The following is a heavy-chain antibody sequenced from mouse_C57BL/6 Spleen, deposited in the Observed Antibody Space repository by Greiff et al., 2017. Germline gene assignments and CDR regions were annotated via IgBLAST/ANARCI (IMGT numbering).Heavy chain of an antibody. J-gene: IGHJ4*01. CDR2: ISSGSSTI. V-gene: IGHV5-17*01. CDR3: AREITTVVAYYAMDY. CDR1: GFTFSDYG. Sequence: EVKLVESGGGLVKPGGSLKLSCAASGFTFSDYGMHWVRQAPEKGLEWVAYISSGSSTIYYADTVKGRFTISRDNAKNTLFLQMTSLRSEDTAMYYCAREITTVVAYYAMDYWGQGTSVTVSS. D-gene: IGHD1-1*01.